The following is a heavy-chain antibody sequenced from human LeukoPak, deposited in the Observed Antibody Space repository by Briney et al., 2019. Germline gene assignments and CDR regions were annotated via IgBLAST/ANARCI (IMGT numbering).Heavy chain of an antibody. Sequence: AGGSLRLSCAASGFTLSDYNMNWVRQSPEKGLEWVSSITSGTTYIYYADSVRGRFTLSRDNAKNSLYLQMNGLRAEDTAVYYCARDGPYSGYYFDYWGQGTLVTVSS. CDR3: ARDGPYSGYYFDY. V-gene: IGHV3-21*01. CDR2: ITSGTTYI. D-gene: IGHD6-19*01. J-gene: IGHJ4*02. CDR1: GFTLSDYN.